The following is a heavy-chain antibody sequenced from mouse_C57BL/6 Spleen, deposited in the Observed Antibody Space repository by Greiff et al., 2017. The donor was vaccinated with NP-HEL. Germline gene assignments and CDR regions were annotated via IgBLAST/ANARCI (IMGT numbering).Heavy chain of an antibody. J-gene: IGHJ4*01. V-gene: IGHV5-6*01. CDR2: ISSGGSYT. Sequence: EVMLVESGGDLVKPGGSLKLSCAASGFTFSSYGMSWVRQTPDKRLEWVATISSGGSYTYYPDSVKGRFTISRDNAKNTLYLQMSSLKSEDTAMYYCARHGELFYYAMDYWGQGTSVTVSS. CDR3: ARHGELFYYAMDY. CDR1: GFTFSSYG.